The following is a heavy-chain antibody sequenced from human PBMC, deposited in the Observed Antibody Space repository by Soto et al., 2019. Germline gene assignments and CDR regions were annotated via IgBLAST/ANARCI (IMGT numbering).Heavy chain of an antibody. CDR2: ISGSGGST. V-gene: IGHV3-23*01. J-gene: IGHJ6*02. CDR3: AKLLDGSGRYYYYGMDV. D-gene: IGHD3-10*01. Sequence: GGPLRLSCAASGFTFSSYAMSWVRQAPGKGLEWVSAISGSGGSTYYADSVKGRFTISRDNSKNTLYLQMNSLRAEDTAVYYCAKLLDGSGRYYYYGMDVWGQGTTVTV. CDR1: GFTFSSYA.